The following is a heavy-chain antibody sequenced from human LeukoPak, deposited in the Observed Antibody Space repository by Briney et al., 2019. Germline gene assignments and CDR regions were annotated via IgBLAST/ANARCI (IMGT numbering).Heavy chain of an antibody. CDR1: GYTFTSYG. Sequence: ASVKVSCKASGYTFTSYGISWVRQAPGQGLEWMGWISAYNGNTNYAQKLQGRVTMTTDTSTSTAYMELRSLRSDDTAVYYCARFSRVAVDYYYGMDVWGQGTTVTVSS. CDR3: ARFSRVAVDYYYGMDV. J-gene: IGHJ6*02. CDR2: ISAYNGNT. V-gene: IGHV1-18*01. D-gene: IGHD6-19*01.